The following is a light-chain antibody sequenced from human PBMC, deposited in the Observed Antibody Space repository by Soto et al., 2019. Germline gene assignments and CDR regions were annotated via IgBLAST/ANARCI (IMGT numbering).Light chain of an antibody. CDR3: QQYENWPFT. CDR2: GAS. J-gene: IGKJ3*01. CDR1: QSVSSK. Sequence: EVVMTQSPATLSVSPGEGATLSCRASQSVSSKLAWYQQKPGQAPRLLIYGASTRATGIPARISGSESGTEFALTISSLQAEDFAVYYCQQYENWPFTFGPGTKVDIK. V-gene: IGKV3-15*01.